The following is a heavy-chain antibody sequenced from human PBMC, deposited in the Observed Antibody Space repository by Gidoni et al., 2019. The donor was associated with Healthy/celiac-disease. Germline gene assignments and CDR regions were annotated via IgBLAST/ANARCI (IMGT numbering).Heavy chain of an antibody. CDR2: IYYSWST. D-gene: IGHD1-26*01. J-gene: IGHJ4*02. V-gene: IGHV4-39*07. CDR1: GGSISSSSYY. CDR3: ASYVAYPAAVGANDY. Sequence: QLQLQESGPGLVKPSETLSRTCTVSGGSISSSSYYWGWIRQPPGKGLEWVGRIYYSWSTYYNPSINSRVTISVDTSKSQFSLKLSSVTAADTAVYYCASYVAYPAAVGANDYWGQGTLVTVSS.